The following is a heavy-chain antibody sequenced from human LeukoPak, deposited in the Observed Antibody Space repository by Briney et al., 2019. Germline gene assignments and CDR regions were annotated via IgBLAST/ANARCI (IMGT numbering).Heavy chain of an antibody. CDR1: GYTFSNYD. D-gene: IGHD4-17*01. V-gene: IGHV1-8*01. CDR3: ARGPRDYDESIRYNWFDP. Sequence: WASVKVSCKASGYTFSNYDINWVRQATGQGLEWMGWMNPKSGSTGYAQKFQGRVTMTRDTSISTAYMELSSLTSEDTAKYYCARGPRDYDESIRYNWFDPRGQGTPVTVSS. J-gene: IGHJ5*02. CDR2: MNPKSGST.